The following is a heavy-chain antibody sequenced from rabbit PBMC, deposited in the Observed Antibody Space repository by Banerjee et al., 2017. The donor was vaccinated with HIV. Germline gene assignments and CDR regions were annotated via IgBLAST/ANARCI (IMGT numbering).Heavy chain of an antibody. J-gene: IGHJ4*01. D-gene: IGHD4-1*01. Sequence: QEQLEESGGGLVQPGGSLKLSCKASGFDFSSYYMSWVRQAPGKGLELIACMYVGSSGSTYYASWAKGRFTVSKPSSTTVTLQMTSLTAADTATYFCARDLAGVIGWNFGLWGPGTLVTV. CDR3: ARDLAGVIGWNFGL. CDR1: GFDFSSYYM. V-gene: IGHV1S45*01. CDR2: MYVGSSGST.